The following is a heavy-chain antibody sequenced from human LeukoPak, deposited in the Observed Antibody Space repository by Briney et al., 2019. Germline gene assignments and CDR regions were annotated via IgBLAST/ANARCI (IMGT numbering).Heavy chain of an antibody. Sequence: PGRSLRLSCAAPGFTFSSYAMHWVRQAPGKGLEWVAVISYDGSNKYYADSVKGRFTISRDNSKNTLYLQMNSLRAEDTAVYYCARDPHNYGSGSLGVWGQGTLVTVSS. D-gene: IGHD3-10*01. CDR1: GFTFSSYA. J-gene: IGHJ4*02. V-gene: IGHV3-30*04. CDR3: ARDPHNYGSGSLGV. CDR2: ISYDGSNK.